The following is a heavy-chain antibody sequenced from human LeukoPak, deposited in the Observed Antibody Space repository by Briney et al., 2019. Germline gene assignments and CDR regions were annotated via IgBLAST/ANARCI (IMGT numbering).Heavy chain of an antibody. D-gene: IGHD3-3*01. CDR2: ITGSGGST. Sequence: GGTQRLSCAASGFSFSNYGMNWVRQAPGKGLEWVSGITGSGGSTYYADCVKGRFTISRDNSKNTLYLQMNSLRAEDTALYYCARDLEANTYYDFWSGGRVAFGIWGQGTMVTVSS. J-gene: IGHJ3*02. CDR3: ARDLEANTYYDFWSGGRVAFGI. V-gene: IGHV3-23*01. CDR1: GFSFSNYG.